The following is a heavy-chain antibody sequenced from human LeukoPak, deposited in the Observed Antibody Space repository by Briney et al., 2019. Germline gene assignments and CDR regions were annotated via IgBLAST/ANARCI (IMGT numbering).Heavy chain of an antibody. J-gene: IGHJ4*02. CDR1: GGSTSSGGYY. CDR3: ARLRRDGRKSFDY. D-gene: IGHD5-24*01. Sequence: ETLSLTCTVSGGSTSSGGYYWNWVRQAPGKGLEWVSSISSSSSYIYYADSVKGRFTISRDNAKNSLYLQMNSLRAEDTAVYYCARLRRDGRKSFDYWGQGTLVTVSS. V-gene: IGHV3-21*01. CDR2: ISSSSSYI.